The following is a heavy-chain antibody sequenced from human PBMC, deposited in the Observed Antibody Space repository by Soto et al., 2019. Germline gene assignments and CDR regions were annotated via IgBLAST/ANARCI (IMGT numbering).Heavy chain of an antibody. CDR3: AKMVVRIQLWLGWFDP. J-gene: IGHJ5*02. D-gene: IGHD5-18*01. V-gene: IGHV3-30*18. CDR2: ISYDGSNK. CDR1: GFTFSSYG. Sequence: QVQLVESGGGVVQPGRSLRLSCAASGFTFSSYGMHWVRQAPGKGLEWVAVISYDGSNKYYADSVKGRFTISRDNSKNTLYLQMNRLRAEDTAVYYCAKMVVRIQLWLGWFDPWGQGTLVTVSS.